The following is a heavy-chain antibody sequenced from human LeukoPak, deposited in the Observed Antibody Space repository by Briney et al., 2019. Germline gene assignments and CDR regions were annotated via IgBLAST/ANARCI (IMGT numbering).Heavy chain of an antibody. CDR2: ISNSSSYI. CDR3: ARDYGIVVVPAARDDAFDI. CDR1: GFTFSSYS. Sequence: GGSLRLSCAASGFTFSSYSMNWVRQAPGKGLEWVSSISNSSSYIYYADSVKGRFTISRDNAKNSLYLQMNSLRAEDTAVYYCARDYGIVVVPAARDDAFDIWGEGTMVTVSS. V-gene: IGHV3-21*01. D-gene: IGHD2-2*01. J-gene: IGHJ3*02.